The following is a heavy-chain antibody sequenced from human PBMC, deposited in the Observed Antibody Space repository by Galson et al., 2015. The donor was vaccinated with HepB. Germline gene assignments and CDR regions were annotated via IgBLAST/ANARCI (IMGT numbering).Heavy chain of an antibody. CDR1: GYTFTSYY. J-gene: IGHJ4*02. D-gene: IGHD1-26*01. Sequence: QSGAEVKKPGASVKVSCKASGYTFTSYYMHWVRQAPGQGLEWMGIINPSGGSTSYAQKFQDRVTMTRDTSTSTVYMELSSLRSEDTAVYYCARDLGWELLGYWGQGTLVTVSS. CDR2: INPSGGST. V-gene: IGHV1-46*03. CDR3: ARDLGWELLGY.